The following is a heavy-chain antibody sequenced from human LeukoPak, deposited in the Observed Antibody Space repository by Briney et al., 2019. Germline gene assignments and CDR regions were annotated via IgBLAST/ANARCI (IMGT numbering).Heavy chain of an antibody. V-gene: IGHV1-46*01. CDR2: INPGGGST. J-gene: IGHJ4*02. CDR1: GYTFTSYY. Sequence: ASVKVFCKASGYTFTSYYMHWVRQAPGQGLEWMGIINPGGGSTSYAQKFQGRVTMTRDTSTSTVYMELSSLRSEDTAVYYCARDGSASSSWYSNYFDYWGQGTLVTVSS. D-gene: IGHD6-13*01. CDR3: ARDGSASSSWYSNYFDY.